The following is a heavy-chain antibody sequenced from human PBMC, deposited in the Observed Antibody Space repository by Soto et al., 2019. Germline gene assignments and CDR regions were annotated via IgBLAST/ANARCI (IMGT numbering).Heavy chain of an antibody. V-gene: IGHV3-15*07. Sequence: GGSLRLSCAASGFTFSNAWMNWVRQAPGKGLEWVGRIKSKTDGGTTDYAAPVKGRFTISRDDSKNTLYLQMNSLKTEDTAVYYCTTDLGRFLEWLSYYYGMDVWGQGTTVTVSS. J-gene: IGHJ6*02. CDR1: GFTFSNAW. D-gene: IGHD3-3*01. CDR3: TTDLGRFLEWLSYYYGMDV. CDR2: IKSKTDGGTT.